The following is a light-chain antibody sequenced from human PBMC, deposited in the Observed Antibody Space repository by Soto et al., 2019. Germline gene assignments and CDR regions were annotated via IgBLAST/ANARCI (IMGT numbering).Light chain of an antibody. V-gene: IGKV1-5*03. J-gene: IGKJ1*01. CDR1: QSVSNW. CDR2: KAS. CDR3: QQYKSYWT. Sequence: DIPMTQSPSTLSASIGDRVIITCRASQSVSNWLAWYQQKPGKAPKLLIYKASTLETGVPSRFSGSGSETEFTLTISSSKNDAFHTYFCQQYKSYWTFGQGTKVDIK.